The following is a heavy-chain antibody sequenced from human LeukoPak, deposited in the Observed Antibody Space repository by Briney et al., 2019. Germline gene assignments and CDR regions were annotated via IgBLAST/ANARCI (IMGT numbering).Heavy chain of an antibody. J-gene: IGHJ4*02. D-gene: IGHD1-26*01. V-gene: IGHV3-21*01. Sequence: VQPGGSLRLSCAASGFTFSTYTMNWVRQAPGKGLEWVSSISSTSSNIYYADSVKSRFTISRDNAKNSLYLQMNSLRAEDSAVYYCASARYSENWGQGTLVTVSS. CDR3: ASARYSEN. CDR1: GFTFSTYT. CDR2: ISSTSSNI.